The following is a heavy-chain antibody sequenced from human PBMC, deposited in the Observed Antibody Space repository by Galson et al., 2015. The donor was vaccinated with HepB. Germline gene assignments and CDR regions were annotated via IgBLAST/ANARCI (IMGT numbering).Heavy chain of an antibody. J-gene: IGHJ6*02. D-gene: IGHD5-12*01. CDR3: ARSEATIDYYYYGMDV. V-gene: IGHV1-69*02. CDR1: GGTFSSYT. Sequence: SVKVSCKASGGTFSSYTISWVRQAPGQGLEWMGRIIPILGIANYAQKFQGRVTITADKSTSTAYMELSSLRSEDTAVYYCARSEATIDYYYYGMDVWGQGTTVTVSS. CDR2: IIPILGIA.